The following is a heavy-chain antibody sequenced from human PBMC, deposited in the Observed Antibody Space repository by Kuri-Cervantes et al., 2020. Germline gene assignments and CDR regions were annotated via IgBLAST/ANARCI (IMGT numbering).Heavy chain of an antibody. V-gene: IGHV3-33*01. CDR2: IWYDGSNK. CDR3: ARDFDSSGYYANSGY. D-gene: IGHD3-22*01. J-gene: IGHJ4*02. Sequence: GESLKISCAASGFTFSSYGMHWVRQAPGKGLEWVAVIWYDGSNKYYADSVKGRFTISRDNSKNTLYLQMNSLRAEDSAVYYCARDFDSSGYYANSGYWGQGILVTVSS. CDR1: GFTFSSYG.